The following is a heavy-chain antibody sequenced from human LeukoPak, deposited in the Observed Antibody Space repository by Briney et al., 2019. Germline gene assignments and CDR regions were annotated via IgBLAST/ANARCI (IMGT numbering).Heavy chain of an antibody. V-gene: IGHV4-38-2*02. CDR2: IFRDGTA. CDR1: GYSIRSGYY. J-gene: IGHJ6*03. Sequence: SETLSLTCTVSGYSIRSGYYWGWIRQPPGQGPEWIGSIFRDGTAYYNPSLKSRVSISVDTSRNQFFLNLRSVTAADTAVYFCARYYDSSGYATHKRYYYMDVWGKGTTVAISS. D-gene: IGHD3-22*01. CDR3: ARYYDSSGYATHKRYYYMDV.